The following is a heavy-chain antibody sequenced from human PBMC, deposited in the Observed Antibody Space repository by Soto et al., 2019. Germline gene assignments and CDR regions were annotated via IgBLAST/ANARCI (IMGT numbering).Heavy chain of an antibody. Sequence: GESLKISCAASGFTFSSYATSWVRQAPGKGLEWVSAISGSGGSTYYADSVKGRFTISRDNSKNTLYLQMNSLRAEDTAVYYCAKGRVSRGHDAFDIWGQGTMVTVSS. CDR2: ISGSGGST. J-gene: IGHJ3*02. CDR1: GFTFSSYA. V-gene: IGHV3-23*01. D-gene: IGHD3-10*01. CDR3: AKGRVSRGHDAFDI.